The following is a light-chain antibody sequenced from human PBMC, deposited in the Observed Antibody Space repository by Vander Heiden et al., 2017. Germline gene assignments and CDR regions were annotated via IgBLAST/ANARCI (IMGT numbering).Light chain of an antibody. Sequence: SYELTQPSSVSVSPGQTARITCSGDVLAKKYARWFQQKPGQAPVLVIYKDSERPSGIPERFSGSSSGTTVTLTISGAQVEDEADYYCYSAADSKPMVFGGGTKLTVL. V-gene: IGLV3-27*01. CDR3: YSAADSKPMV. CDR1: VLAKKY. J-gene: IGLJ3*02. CDR2: KDS.